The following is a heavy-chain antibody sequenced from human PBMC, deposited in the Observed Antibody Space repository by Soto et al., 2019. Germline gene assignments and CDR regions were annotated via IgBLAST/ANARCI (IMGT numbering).Heavy chain of an antibody. CDR1: GYTFPSYE. V-gene: IGHV1-8*02. J-gene: IGHJ4*02. D-gene: IGHD1-26*01. Sequence: QVQLVQSGAEVKKPGASVQVSCKASGYTFPSYEINWVRQATGQGLEWMGWMNPNSGNTGYAQKFQGRVTMTRNTTISRAYMELSSLRSEDTAVYYCARVPSDSGSYQGDIDYWGQGTLVTVSS. CDR3: ARVPSDSGSYQGDIDY. CDR2: MNPNSGNT.